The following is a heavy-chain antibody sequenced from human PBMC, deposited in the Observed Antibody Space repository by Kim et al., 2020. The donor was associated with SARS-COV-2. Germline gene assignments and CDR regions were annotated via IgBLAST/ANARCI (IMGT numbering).Heavy chain of an antibody. CDR3: AVGVVGATNFVY. V-gene: IGHV1-69*13. J-gene: IGHJ4*02. D-gene: IGHD1-26*01. Sequence: SVKVSCKASVGTFSSYAISWVRQAPGQGLEWMGGIIPIFGTANYAQKFQGRVTITADESTSTAYMELSSLRSEDTAVYYCAVGVVGATNFVYWGQGTLVTVSS. CDR1: VGTFSSYA. CDR2: IIPIFGTA.